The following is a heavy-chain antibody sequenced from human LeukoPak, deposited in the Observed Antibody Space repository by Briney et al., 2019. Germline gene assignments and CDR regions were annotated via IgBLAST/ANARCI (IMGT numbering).Heavy chain of an antibody. Sequence: PSETLSLTCAVYGRSFHDYYWNWIRQPPGKGLESIGESNDRGDTSYNPSLKSRVTISVDTSKKQFSLRLTSMIAADTALYYCARGQVPAARGYNWFDPWGQGTLVTVSS. J-gene: IGHJ5*02. V-gene: IGHV4-34*01. CDR3: ARGQVPAARGYNWFDP. CDR2: SNDRGDT. D-gene: IGHD2-2*01. CDR1: GRSFHDYY.